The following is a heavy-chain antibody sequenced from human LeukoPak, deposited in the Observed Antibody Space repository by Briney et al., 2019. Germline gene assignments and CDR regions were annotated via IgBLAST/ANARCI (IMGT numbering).Heavy chain of an antibody. CDR3: XXXXXXXWYKHYFDY. D-gene: IGHD1-1*01. CDR1: GFTFYDYA. J-gene: IGHJ4*02. V-gene: IGHV3-9*01. Sequence: GGSLRLSCAASGFTFYDYAMHWVRQAPGKGLEWVSGISWNSGSIGYADSVKGRFTISRDNAKNSLYLQMNSPKAETTPFYYXXXXXXXXWYKHYFDYRGQGTLVNVSS. CDR2: ISWNSGSI.